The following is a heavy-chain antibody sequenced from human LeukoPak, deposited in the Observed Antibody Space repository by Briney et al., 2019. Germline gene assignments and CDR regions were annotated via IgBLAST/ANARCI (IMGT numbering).Heavy chain of an antibody. V-gene: IGHV3-21*01. CDR3: ARVGDFWSGWTDY. Sequence: GVLRLSCAASGFTFNSYAMSWVRQAPGKGLEWVSSISSSSSYIYYADSVKGRFTISRDNAKNSLYLQMNSLRAEDTAVYYCARVGDFWSGWTDYWGQGTLVTLSS. D-gene: IGHD3-3*01. CDR1: GFTFNSYA. CDR2: ISSSSSYI. J-gene: IGHJ4*02.